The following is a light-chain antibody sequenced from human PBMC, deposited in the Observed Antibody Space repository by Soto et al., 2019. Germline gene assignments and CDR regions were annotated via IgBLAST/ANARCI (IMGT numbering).Light chain of an antibody. V-gene: IGKV1-39*01. CDR2: AAF. CDR3: QQSYSTPLT. CDR1: QSISSY. Sequence: DIQMTQSPSSLSASVGDRVTITCRTSQSISSYLNWYQQKPGKAPKLLIYAAFSLQSGVPSRFSGSGSGTDFTLTISSLQAEDFATYYWQQSYSTPLTFGGGTKVEI. J-gene: IGKJ4*01.